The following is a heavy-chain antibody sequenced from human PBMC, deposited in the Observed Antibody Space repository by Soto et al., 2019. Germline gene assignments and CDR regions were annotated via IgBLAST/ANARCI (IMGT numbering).Heavy chain of an antibody. CDR1: GGSFSGYY. D-gene: IGHD4-17*01. Sequence: SETLSLTCAVYGGSFSGYYWSWIRQPPGKGLEWIGEINHSGSTNYNPSLKSRVTISVDTSKNQFSLKLSSVTAADTAVYYCAGATADYENYCYYYGMDVWGQGTTVTVSS. CDR3: AGATADYENYCYYYGMDV. J-gene: IGHJ6*02. V-gene: IGHV4-34*01. CDR2: INHSGST.